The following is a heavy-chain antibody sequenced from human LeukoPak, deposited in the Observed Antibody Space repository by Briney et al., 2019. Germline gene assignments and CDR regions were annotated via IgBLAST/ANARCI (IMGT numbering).Heavy chain of an antibody. V-gene: IGHV4-59*08. D-gene: IGHD3-22*01. CDR2: IHYSGFT. J-gene: IGHJ4*02. CDR3: SRREDSGTSGYYGL. CDR1: GGSIRSYH. Sequence: PSETLSLTCTVSGGSIRSYHWSWIRQPPGKGLEWTGYIHYSGFTNYNPSLKSRVTISVDTSKNQLSLKLNSVTAADTPVYYCSRREDSGTSGYYGLWGQGTLVTVSS.